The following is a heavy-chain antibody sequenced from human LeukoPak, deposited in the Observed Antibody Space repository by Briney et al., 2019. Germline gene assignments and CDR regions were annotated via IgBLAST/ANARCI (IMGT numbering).Heavy chain of an antibody. D-gene: IGHD5-12*01. J-gene: IGHJ4*02. Sequence: ASVKVSCKASGYTFTGYYMHWVRQAPGQGLECMGWINPNSGGKNYAQKFQGRVTMTRDTSTSTAYMELRSLRSDDTAVYYCARTNDIVATITNYWGQGTLVTVSS. CDR3: ARTNDIVATITNY. CDR1: GYTFTGYY. CDR2: INPNSGGK. V-gene: IGHV1-2*02.